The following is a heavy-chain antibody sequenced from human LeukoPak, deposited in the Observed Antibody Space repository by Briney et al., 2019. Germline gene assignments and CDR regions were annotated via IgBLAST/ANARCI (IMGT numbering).Heavy chain of an antibody. D-gene: IGHD3-22*01. CDR1: GYTFTGYY. Sequence: GASVKVSCKASGYTFTGYYMHWVRQAPEQGLEWMGWINPNSGGTNYAQKFQGRVTMTRDTSISTAYMELTRLRSDDTAAYYCARGETGRDSSGYFGYWGQGTLVTVSS. V-gene: IGHV1-2*02. J-gene: IGHJ4*02. CDR2: INPNSGGT. CDR3: ARGETGRDSSGYFGY.